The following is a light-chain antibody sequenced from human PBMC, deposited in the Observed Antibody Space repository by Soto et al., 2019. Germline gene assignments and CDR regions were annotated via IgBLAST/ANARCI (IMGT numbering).Light chain of an antibody. J-gene: IGKJ5*01. Sequence: EIVLSQSAATLSLSPVERATLYCSASQSVSSYLAWYQQKPGQAPRLLIYDASSRAPGIPARFSGSGTGTDFTLTISSLEPEDSAVYHCQQRSNWPSITFGQGTLLATK. V-gene: IGKV3-11*01. CDR3: QQRSNWPSIT. CDR1: QSVSSY. CDR2: DAS.